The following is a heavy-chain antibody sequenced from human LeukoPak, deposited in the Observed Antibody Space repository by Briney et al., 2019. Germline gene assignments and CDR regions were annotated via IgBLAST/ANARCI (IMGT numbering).Heavy chain of an antibody. CDR1: GYTFTSYG. D-gene: IGHD3-22*01. V-gene: IGHV1-18*01. J-gene: IGHJ5*02. Sequence: ASVKVSCKASGYTFTSYGISWVRQAPGQGLEWMGWISAYNGNTNYAQKLQGRVTMTTDTFTSTAYMELRSLRSDDTAVYYCARDYDSSGYYYSGFDPWGQGTLVTVSS. CDR2: ISAYNGNT. CDR3: ARDYDSSGYYYSGFDP.